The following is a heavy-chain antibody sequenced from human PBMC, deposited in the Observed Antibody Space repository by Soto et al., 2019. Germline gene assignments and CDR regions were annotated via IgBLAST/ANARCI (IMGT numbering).Heavy chain of an antibody. CDR1: GGSISSGGYY. CDR2: ISYSGTT. D-gene: IGHD3-16*02. Sequence: SETLSLTCTVSGGSISSGGYYWGWIRQPPGKGLEWIGSISYSGTTYYNSSLKSRVTISSDMSMNQFSLRLTSVTAADTAVYSCARHPSGRYESWGQGILVTVSS. J-gene: IGHJ5*02. V-gene: IGHV4-39*01. CDR3: ARHPSGRYES.